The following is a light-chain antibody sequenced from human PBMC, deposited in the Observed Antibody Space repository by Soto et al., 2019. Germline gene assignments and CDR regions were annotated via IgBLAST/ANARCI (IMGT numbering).Light chain of an antibody. J-gene: IGLJ1*01. V-gene: IGLV2-8*01. Sequence: QSALTQPPSASGSPGQSVAISCTGTSSDVGGYSYVSWYQQHPGKAPKLMIYEVNKRPSGVPDRFSGSKSGNTASLTVSGLQAEDEADYYCSSYAGSINVFGTGTKVTAL. CDR1: SSDVGGYSY. CDR2: EVN. CDR3: SSYAGSINV.